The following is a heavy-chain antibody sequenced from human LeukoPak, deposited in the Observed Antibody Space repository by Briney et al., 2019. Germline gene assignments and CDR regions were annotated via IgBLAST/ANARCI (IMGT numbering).Heavy chain of an antibody. V-gene: IGHV4-38-2*01. Sequence: PSETLSLTCAVSGFSISSGYFWAWIRQSPGKGLEWIGSIFHSGITYYNPSPKSRITISVDTSKNQFSLRLSSVTAADTAVYYCARRISTRRGETCSSTSCYFDYWGQGTLVTVSS. D-gene: IGHD2-2*01. CDR1: GFSISSGYF. CDR3: ARRISTRRGETCSSTSCYFDY. J-gene: IGHJ4*02. CDR2: IFHSGIT.